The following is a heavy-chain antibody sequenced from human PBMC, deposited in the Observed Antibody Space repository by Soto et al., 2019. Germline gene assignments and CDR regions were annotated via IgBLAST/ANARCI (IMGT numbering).Heavy chain of an antibody. CDR3: ARLGGYVSVGYYYLWDS. V-gene: IGHV4-39*01. D-gene: IGHD3-22*01. CDR2: INHSGST. J-gene: IGHJ4*02. Sequence: QLQLQESDPGLVKPSETLSLTCRVSDGSMNSDSSYWGWIRQPPGKGLEWIGVINHSGSTYHNLSPKGRVTMSVDASRNQFSLKLTSMTAADTAVYYCARLGGYVSVGYYYLWDSWGQGTLVTVSS. CDR1: DGSMNSDSSY.